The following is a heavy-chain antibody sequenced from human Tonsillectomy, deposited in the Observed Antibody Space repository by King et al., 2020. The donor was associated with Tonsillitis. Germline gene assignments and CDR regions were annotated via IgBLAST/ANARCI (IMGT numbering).Heavy chain of an antibody. CDR2: INPSGGTT. V-gene: IGHV1-46*01. Sequence: VQLVESGAEVKKPGASVKVSCKASGYTFTSYYMHWVRQAPGQGLEWMGMINPSGGTTSYPQKFQGRVTMTRDTSTNTVYMELSSLRSEDTAVYYCARDRPCSSASCYGGSWFDPWGQGTLVTVCS. J-gene: IGHJ5*02. CDR1: GYTFTSYY. CDR3: ARDRPCSSASCYGGSWFDP. D-gene: IGHD2-2*01.